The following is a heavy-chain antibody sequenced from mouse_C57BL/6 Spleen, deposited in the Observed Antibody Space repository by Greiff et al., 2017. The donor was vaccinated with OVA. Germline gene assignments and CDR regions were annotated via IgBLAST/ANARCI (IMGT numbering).Heavy chain of an antibody. Sequence: EVQRVESGEGLVKPGGSLKLSCAASGFTFSSYAMSWVRQTPEKRLEWVAYISSGGDYIYYADTVKGRFTISRDNARNTLYLQMSSLKSEDTAMYYCTREGGAYGNYGRLLDYWGQGTTLTVSS. D-gene: IGHD2-1*01. CDR1: GFTFSSYA. V-gene: IGHV5-9-1*02. CDR2: ISSGGDYI. CDR3: TREGGAYGNYGRLLDY. J-gene: IGHJ2*01.